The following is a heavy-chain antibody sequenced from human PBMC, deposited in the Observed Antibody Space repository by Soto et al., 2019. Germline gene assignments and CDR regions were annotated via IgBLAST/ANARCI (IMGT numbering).Heavy chain of an antibody. D-gene: IGHD5-12*01. CDR3: ARDQQFCTGNSCYADNWFDP. CDR1: FGSISGSY. V-gene: IGHV4-59*01. J-gene: IGHJ5*02. CDR2: IYSSGTT. Sequence: SETLSLTCTVAFGSISGSYWSWIRQSPGGGLEWMGYIYSSGTTKYNPSLKSRVTLSLDTSKNQFSLKLTSVTAADTAVYFCARDQQFCTGNSCYADNWFDPWGQGTLVTVSS.